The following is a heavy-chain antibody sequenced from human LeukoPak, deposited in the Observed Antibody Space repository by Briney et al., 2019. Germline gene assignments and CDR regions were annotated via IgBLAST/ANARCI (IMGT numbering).Heavy chain of an antibody. CDR1: GYSFTSYW. CDR3: ASSGSSGWLGPTGSFDY. Sequence: GESLKISCKGSGYSFTSYWIGWVRQMPGKGLEWMGIIFPGDSDTRYSPSFQGQVTISADKSISTAYLQWSSLKASDTAMYYCASSGSSGWLGPTGSFDYWGQGTLVTVSS. D-gene: IGHD6-19*01. J-gene: IGHJ4*02. CDR2: IFPGDSDT. V-gene: IGHV5-51*01.